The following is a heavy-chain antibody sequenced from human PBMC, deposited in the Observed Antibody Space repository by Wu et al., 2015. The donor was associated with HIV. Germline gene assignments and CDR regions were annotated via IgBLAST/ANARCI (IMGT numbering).Heavy chain of an antibody. CDR2: INPNSGDT. D-gene: IGHD3-10*01. Sequence: QVQLVQSGAEVKKPGASVKVSCKASGYTFTGYYIHWVRQAPGQGLEWMGWINPNSGDTNYAQKLQGRVTMTRDTSISTAYMELSRLRSDDTAVYYCARNIDYYGSGSHNARYYYYGMDVWGQGP. CDR3: ARNIDYYGSGSHNARYYYYGMDV. V-gene: IGHV1-2*02. J-gene: IGHJ6*02. CDR1: GYTFTGYY.